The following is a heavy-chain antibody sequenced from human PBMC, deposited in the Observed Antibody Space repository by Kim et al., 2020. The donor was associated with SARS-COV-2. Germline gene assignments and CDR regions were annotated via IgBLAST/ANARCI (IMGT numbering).Heavy chain of an antibody. V-gene: IGHV1-24*01. CDR1: GYTLTELS. CDR3: ATDGGYCSGGSCYSSDAFDI. CDR2: FDPEDGET. J-gene: IGHJ3*02. D-gene: IGHD2-15*01. Sequence: ASVKVSCKVSGYTLTELSMHWVRQAPGKGLEWMGGFDPEDGETIYAQKFQGRVTMTEDTSTDTAYMELSSLRSEDTAVYYCATDGGYCSGGSCYSSDAFDIWGQGTMVTVSS.